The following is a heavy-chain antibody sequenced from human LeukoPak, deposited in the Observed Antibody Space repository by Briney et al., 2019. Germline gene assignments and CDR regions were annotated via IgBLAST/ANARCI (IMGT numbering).Heavy chain of an antibody. J-gene: IGHJ6*03. D-gene: IGHD2-2*01. CDR2: ISWDGGST. V-gene: IGHV3-43*01. CDR3: AKAGCSSTSCLVYYYYYYMDV. CDR1: GFSFDDYT. Sequence: GGSLRLSCAASGFSFDDYTVHWVRQAPGKGLEWVSLISWDGGSTYYADSVKGRFTISRDNSKNSLYLQMNSLRTEDTALYYCAKAGCSSTSCLVYYYYYYMDVWGKGTTVTVSS.